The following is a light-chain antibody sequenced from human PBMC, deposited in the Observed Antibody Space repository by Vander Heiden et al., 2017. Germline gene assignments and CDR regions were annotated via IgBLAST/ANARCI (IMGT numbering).Light chain of an antibody. CDR2: STS. V-gene: IGKV3-15*01. CDR3: QQYAKWPPST. Sequence: APRLLIHSTSTRATGVPASFSGSGSGTDFTFTISSLQSEDFGVYYCQQYAKWPPSTFGQGTRLEIK. J-gene: IGKJ5*01.